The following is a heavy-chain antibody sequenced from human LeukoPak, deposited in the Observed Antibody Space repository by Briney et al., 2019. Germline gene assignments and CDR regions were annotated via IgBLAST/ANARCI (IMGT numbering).Heavy chain of an antibody. Sequence: SETLSLTRTVSGASISSGTYYWGWIRQPPGKGLEWIASIHYRGSTDYNPSLKSRVIISVDTSENQFSLKLRFVTAADTAVYYCARLAYCSSTSCYPNYWGQGALVTVSS. CDR2: IHYRGST. CDR1: GASISSGTYY. J-gene: IGHJ4*02. D-gene: IGHD2-2*01. CDR3: ARLAYCSSTSCYPNY. V-gene: IGHV4-39*01.